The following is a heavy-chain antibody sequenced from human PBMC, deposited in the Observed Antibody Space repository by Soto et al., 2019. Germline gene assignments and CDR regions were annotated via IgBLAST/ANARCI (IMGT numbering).Heavy chain of an antibody. Sequence: PSETLSLTCAVSGGSISSGGYSWTWIRQPPGKGLEWVGYIYHSGSTYYNPSLKSRVTISVDRSKNQFSLKLSSVTAADTAVYYCATEDRGVYFDYWGQGTLVTVSS. V-gene: IGHV4-30-2*02. D-gene: IGHD3-10*01. CDR3: ATEDRGVYFDY. CDR1: GGSISSGGYS. CDR2: IYHSGST. J-gene: IGHJ4*02.